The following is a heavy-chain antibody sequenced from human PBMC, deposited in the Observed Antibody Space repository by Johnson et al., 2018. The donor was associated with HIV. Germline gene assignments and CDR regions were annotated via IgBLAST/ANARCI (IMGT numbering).Heavy chain of an antibody. CDR2: IKQDGSEK. V-gene: IGHV3-7*01. CDR3: ARDQVAIVVVTADAFDI. D-gene: IGHD2-21*02. Sequence: VQLLESGGGLVQPGGSLRLSCAASGFTFSSYWMSWVRQAPGKGLEWVANIKQDGSEKYYVDSVKGRFTISRDNAKNSLYLQMNSLRAEDTAVYYCARDQVAIVVVTADAFDIWGQGTMVTVSS. J-gene: IGHJ3*02. CDR1: GFTFSSYW.